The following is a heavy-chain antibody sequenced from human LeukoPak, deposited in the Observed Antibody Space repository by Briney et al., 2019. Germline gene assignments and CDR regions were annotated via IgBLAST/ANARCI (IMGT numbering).Heavy chain of an antibody. V-gene: IGHV3-48*01. J-gene: IGHJ4*02. CDR1: GFTFSTYS. Sequence: GGSLRLSCAASGFTFSTYSMNWVRQAPGKGLEWVSYISSSSSGIYYTDSVKGRFTISRDNAKNALYLQMNSLRAEDTAAYYCARGYFDSSSSPTGDYWGQGTLVTVSS. CDR2: ISSSSSGI. CDR3: ARGYFDSSSSPTGDY. D-gene: IGHD3-22*01.